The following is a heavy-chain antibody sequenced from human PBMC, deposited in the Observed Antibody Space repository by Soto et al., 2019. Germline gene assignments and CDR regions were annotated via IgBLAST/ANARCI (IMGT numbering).Heavy chain of an antibody. CDR3: TTGVTSRGMDV. Sequence: EVQLVESGGGLVKPGGSLRLSCAASGFTFSNAWMSWVRQAPGKGLEWVGRIKSKTDGGTTDYAAPVKGRFTISRDDLKNTLYLQMNSLKTEDTAVYYCTTGVTSRGMDVWGQGTTVTVSS. D-gene: IGHD2-21*02. V-gene: IGHV3-15*01. J-gene: IGHJ6*02. CDR2: IKSKTDGGTT. CDR1: GFTFSNAW.